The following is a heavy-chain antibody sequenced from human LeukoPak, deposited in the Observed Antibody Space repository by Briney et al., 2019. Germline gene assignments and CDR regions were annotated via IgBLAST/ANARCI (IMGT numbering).Heavy chain of an antibody. CDR1: GFTFSSYE. CDR3: ARVTYSSGYN. CDR2: ISSSGSTI. D-gene: IGHD3-22*01. J-gene: IGHJ4*02. V-gene: IGHV3-48*03. Sequence: PGGSLRLSCAASGFTFSSYEMNWVRQAPGKGLEWVSYISSSGSTIYYADSVKGRFTISRDNAKNSLYLQMTSLRAEDTAVYYCARVTYSSGYNWGQGTLVTVSS.